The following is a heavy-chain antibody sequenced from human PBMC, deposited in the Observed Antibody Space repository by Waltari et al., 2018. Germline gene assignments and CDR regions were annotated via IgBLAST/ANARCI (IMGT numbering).Heavy chain of an antibody. CDR1: GGSFSGYY. J-gene: IGHJ4*02. CDR2: INHSGST. Sequence: QVQLQQWGPGLLKPSETLSLTCAVYGGSFSGYYWSWIRQPPGKGLEWIGEINHSGSTNYNPSLKSRVTISVDTSKNQFSLKLSSVTAADTAVYYCASRIAAAGTKFDYWGQGTLVTVSS. D-gene: IGHD6-13*01. CDR3: ASRIAAAGTKFDY. V-gene: IGHV4-34*01.